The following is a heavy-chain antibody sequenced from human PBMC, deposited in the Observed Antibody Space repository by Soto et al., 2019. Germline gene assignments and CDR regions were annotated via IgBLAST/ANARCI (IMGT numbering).Heavy chain of an antibody. CDR1: GGSISSGDYY. Sequence: SETLSLTCTVSGGSISSGDYYWSWIRQSPGKGLEWIGYISYSGSTYYNPSLKSRVTISVDTSKNQFSLKLSSVTAADTAVYYCARLGAYYQSLDPWGQGILVTVSS. V-gene: IGHV4-30-4*01. CDR3: ARLGAYYQSLDP. D-gene: IGHD3-22*01. CDR2: ISYSGST. J-gene: IGHJ5*02.